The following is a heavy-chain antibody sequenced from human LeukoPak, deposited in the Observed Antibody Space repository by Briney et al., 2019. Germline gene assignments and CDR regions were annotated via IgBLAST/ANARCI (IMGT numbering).Heavy chain of an antibody. Sequence: GSLRLSCAASGFTVSSNYMSWVRQAPGKGLEWVSVIYSGGSTYYADSVKGRFTISRDNSKNTLYLQMNSLRPEDTAVYYCARDSGGLSGYCGCWARGTLVPVSS. CDR1: GFTVSSNY. CDR3: ARDSGGLSGYCGC. CDR2: IYSGGST. V-gene: IGHV3-66*01. D-gene: IGHD3-3*01. J-gene: IGHJ4*02.